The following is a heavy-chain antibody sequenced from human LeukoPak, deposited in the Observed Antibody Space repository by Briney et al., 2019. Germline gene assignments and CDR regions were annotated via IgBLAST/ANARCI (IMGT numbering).Heavy chain of an antibody. D-gene: IGHD3-22*01. CDR1: GFTFRSYE. V-gene: IGHV3-48*03. CDR3: ARANYYDISGYDD. CDR2: ITSSGSTI. J-gene: IGHJ1*01. Sequence: PGGSLSLSCAASGFTFRSYEMNWVRQAPGKGLEWVSYITSSGSTIYYADSVKGRFTISRDSAKNSLYLQMNSLRAEDTAVYYCARANYYDISGYDDWGQGTLVTVSS.